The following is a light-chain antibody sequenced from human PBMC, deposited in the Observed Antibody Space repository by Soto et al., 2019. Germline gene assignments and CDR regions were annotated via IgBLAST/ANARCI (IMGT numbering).Light chain of an antibody. CDR1: SSDIGVYNY. V-gene: IGLV2-14*01. CDR3: TSYTSSGTLPYV. CDR2: EVA. Sequence: QSALTQPASVSGSPGQSITISCTGTSSDIGVYNYVSWYQQHAGRAPKLVIYEVAYRPSGISSRFSGSKSGNTASQTISGLQAEDEADYYCTSYTSSGTLPYVFGTGTKLTVL. J-gene: IGLJ1*01.